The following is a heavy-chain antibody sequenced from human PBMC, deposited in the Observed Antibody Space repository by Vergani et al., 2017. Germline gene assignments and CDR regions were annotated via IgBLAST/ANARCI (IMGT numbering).Heavy chain of an antibody. V-gene: IGHV3-21*01. Sequence: EVQLVESGGGLVKPGGSLRLSCAASGFTFSSYSMNWVRQAPGKGLEWVSSISSSSSYIYYADSVKGRFTISRDNAKNSLYLQMNSLRAEDTAVYYCARVRVAGGKNWFDPLGQGTLVTVSS. D-gene: IGHD6-19*01. CDR1: GFTFSSYS. CDR2: ISSSSSYI. J-gene: IGHJ5*02. CDR3: ARVRVAGGKNWFDP.